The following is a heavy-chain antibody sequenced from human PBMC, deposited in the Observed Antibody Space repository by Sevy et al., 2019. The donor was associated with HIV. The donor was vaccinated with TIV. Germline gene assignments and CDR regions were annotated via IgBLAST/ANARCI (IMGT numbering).Heavy chain of an antibody. J-gene: IGHJ5*02. D-gene: IGHD2-2*01. V-gene: IGHV4-59*01. CDR3: ARDYYDCSSTSCYPRGWFDP. Sequence: SETLSLTCTVSGGSISSYYWSWIRQPPGKGLEWIGYIYYSGSTNYNPSLKSRVTISVDTSKNQFSLKLGSVTAAETAVYYCARDYYDCSSTSCYPRGWFDPWGQGTLVTVSS. CDR2: IYYSGST. CDR1: GGSISSYY.